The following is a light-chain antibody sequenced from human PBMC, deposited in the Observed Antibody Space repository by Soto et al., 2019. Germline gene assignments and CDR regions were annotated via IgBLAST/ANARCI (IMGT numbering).Light chain of an antibody. J-gene: IGKJ4*02. CDR1: QSIDSW. Sequence: DIQMTQSPSTLSASVGDRVTITCRASQSIDSWLAGYQQKPGKAPKLLMYDASSLESGVSSRFSGSGSGTEFTLIISSLQTDDFATYYCQQYNTYLRTFGGGTKGDI. CDR3: QQYNTYLRT. V-gene: IGKV1-5*01. CDR2: DAS.